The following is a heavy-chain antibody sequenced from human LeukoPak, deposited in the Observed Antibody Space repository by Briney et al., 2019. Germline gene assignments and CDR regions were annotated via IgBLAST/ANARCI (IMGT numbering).Heavy chain of an antibody. D-gene: IGHD3-10*01. CDR1: GGSISSYY. J-gene: IGHJ4*02. CDR3: ARSQFDRFGELLSDY. V-gene: IGHV4-59*12. Sequence: SETLSLTCTVSGGSISSYYWSWIRQPPGKGLEWIGYIYYSGSTNYNPSLKSRVTISVDTSKNQFSLKLSSVTAADTAVYYCARSQFDRFGELLSDYWGQGTLVTVSS. CDR2: IYYSGST.